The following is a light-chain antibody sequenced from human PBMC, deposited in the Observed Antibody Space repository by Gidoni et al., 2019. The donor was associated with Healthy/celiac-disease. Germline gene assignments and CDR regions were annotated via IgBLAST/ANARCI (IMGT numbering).Light chain of an antibody. Sequence: EMVLTQSPATLSSSPGERATLSCRASQSVSSYLAWYQQKPGQAPRLLIYDASNRATGIPARFSGSGSGTDFTLTISSLEPEDFAVYYCQQRSNWPGLTFGGGTKVEIK. CDR3: QQRSNWPGLT. CDR1: QSVSSY. J-gene: IGKJ4*01. V-gene: IGKV3-11*01. CDR2: DAS.